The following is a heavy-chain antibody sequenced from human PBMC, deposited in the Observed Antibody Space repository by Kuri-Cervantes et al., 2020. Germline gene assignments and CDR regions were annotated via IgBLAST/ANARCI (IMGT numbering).Heavy chain of an antibody. CDR3: AKAVGIAVAGDMDV. CDR1: GFTFSSHG. Sequence: LSLTCAASGFTFSSHGMHWVRQAPGKGLEWVAVIWYDGSNKYYADSVKGRFTISRDNSKNTLYLQMNSLRAEDTAVYYCAKAVGIAVAGDMDVWGKGTTVTVSS. V-gene: IGHV3-33*06. CDR2: IWYDGSNK. D-gene: IGHD6-19*01. J-gene: IGHJ6*04.